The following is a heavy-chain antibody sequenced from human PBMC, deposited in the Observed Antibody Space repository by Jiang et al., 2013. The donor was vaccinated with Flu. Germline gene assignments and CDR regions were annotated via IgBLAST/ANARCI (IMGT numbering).Heavy chain of an antibody. CDR2: ISGSGGST. J-gene: IGHJ4*02. CDR3: AKGEGGSGWYWEYYFDY. CDR1: GFTFSSYA. D-gene: IGHD6-19*01. Sequence: LESGGGLVQPGGSLRLSCAASGFTFSSYAMRWVRQAPGKGLEWVSAISGSGGSTYYADSVKGRFTISRDNSKNTLYLQMNSLRAEDTAVYYCAKGEGGSGWYWEYYFDYWGQGTLVTVSS. V-gene: IGHV3-23*01.